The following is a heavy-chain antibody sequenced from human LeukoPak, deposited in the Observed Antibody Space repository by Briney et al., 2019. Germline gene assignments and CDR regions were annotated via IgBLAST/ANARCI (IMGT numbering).Heavy chain of an antibody. CDR3: VRLAAGLYYYGMDV. CDR1: GGSISSYY. J-gene: IGHJ6*02. CDR2: IYYSGST. Sequence: SETLSLTCTVSGGSISSYYWSWIRQPPGKGLEWIGCIYYSGSTNYNPSLKSRVTMSVDTSKNQFSLKLSSVTAADTAVYYCVRLAAGLYYYGMDVWGQGTTVTVSS. D-gene: IGHD2-15*01. V-gene: IGHV4-59*08.